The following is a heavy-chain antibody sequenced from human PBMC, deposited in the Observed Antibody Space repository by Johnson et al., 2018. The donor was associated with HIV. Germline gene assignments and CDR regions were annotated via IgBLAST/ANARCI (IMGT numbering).Heavy chain of an antibody. V-gene: IGHV3-53*01. CDR2: IYSGGST. Sequence: EVQLVESGGGLMQPGGSLRLSCAASGFIVSSNCMTWVRQAPGKGLEWVSVIYSGGSTYYVDSVKGRFTISRDNSKNTRCLHTNSLRADDTAVYYCAIGRGECPRHAFDIWGQGTMVTVSS. CDR3: AIGRGECPRHAFDI. CDR1: GFIVSSNC. D-gene: IGHD5/OR15-5a*01. J-gene: IGHJ3*02.